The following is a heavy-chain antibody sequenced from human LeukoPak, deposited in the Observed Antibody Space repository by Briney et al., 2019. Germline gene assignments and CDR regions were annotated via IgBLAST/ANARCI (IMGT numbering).Heavy chain of an antibody. CDR1: GASIDRGSYY. J-gene: IGHJ4*02. CDR2: MYSSGTK. Sequence: KPSETLSLTCSVSGASIDRGSYYWSWIRQPAGKGLEWIGHMYSSGTKYYNPSLKSRITISVDTSKNQFSLTLRSMIAADTAVYYCARGVLQDYYDSSGLHHRGGVDYWGQGTLVTVSS. CDR3: ARGVLQDYYDSSGLHHRGGVDY. D-gene: IGHD3-22*01. V-gene: IGHV4-61*09.